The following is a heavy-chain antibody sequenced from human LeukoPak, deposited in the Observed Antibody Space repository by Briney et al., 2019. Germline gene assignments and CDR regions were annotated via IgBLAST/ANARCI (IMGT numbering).Heavy chain of an antibody. J-gene: IGHJ5*02. CDR1: GGTFSSYA. Sequence: PVASVKVSCKASGGTFSSYAISWVRQAPGQGLEWMGRIIPILGIANYAQKFQGRVTITADKSTSTAYMELSSLRSEDTAVYYCASSSEDYYDSSGYYRHERFDPWGQGTLVTVSS. CDR3: ASSSEDYYDSSGYYRHERFDP. V-gene: IGHV1-69*04. CDR2: IIPILGIA. D-gene: IGHD3-22*01.